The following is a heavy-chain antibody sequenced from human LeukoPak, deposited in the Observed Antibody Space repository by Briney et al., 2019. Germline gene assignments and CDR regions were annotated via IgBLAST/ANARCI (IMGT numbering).Heavy chain of an antibody. V-gene: IGHV3-74*01. CDR3: TRGTGSYYSLGY. Sequence: GGSLRLSCAVSGFTFSSYWMHWVRQAPGKGLVWVSRINSDGSSTIYADSVQGRFTISRDNAKNTLYLQMNSLSAEDTAVYFCTRGTGSYYSLGYWGQGTLVTVSS. CDR2: INSDGSST. J-gene: IGHJ4*02. D-gene: IGHD3-10*01. CDR1: GFTFSSYW.